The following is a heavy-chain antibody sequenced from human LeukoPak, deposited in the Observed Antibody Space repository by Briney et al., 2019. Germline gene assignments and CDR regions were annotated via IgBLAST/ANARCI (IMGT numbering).Heavy chain of an antibody. Sequence: ASVKVSCKASGYTFTGYYMHWVRQAPGQGLEWMGWINPNSGGTNHAQKFQGRVTMTRDTSISTAYMELSRLRSDDTAVYYCARNNYYYDSSGYYDAFDIWGQGTMVTVSS. J-gene: IGHJ3*02. CDR3: ARNNYYYDSSGYYDAFDI. CDR2: INPNSGGT. D-gene: IGHD3-22*01. CDR1: GYTFTGYY. V-gene: IGHV1-2*02.